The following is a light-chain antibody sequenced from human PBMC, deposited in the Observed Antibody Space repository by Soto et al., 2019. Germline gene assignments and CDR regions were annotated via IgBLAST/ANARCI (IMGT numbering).Light chain of an antibody. Sequence: EIVLTQSPATLSLSPGEGATLSCRASQSVSSTFLAWYQHKPGRPPRLLIYGASSRATDIPDRFSGGVSGTDFTLTIIRLEPEDFAVYYCQQYGSSPWTFGQGTKVEIK. V-gene: IGKV3-20*01. CDR1: QSVSSTF. J-gene: IGKJ1*01. CDR2: GAS. CDR3: QQYGSSPWT.